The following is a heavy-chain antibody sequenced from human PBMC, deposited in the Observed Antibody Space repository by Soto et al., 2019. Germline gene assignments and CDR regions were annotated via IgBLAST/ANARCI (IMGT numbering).Heavy chain of an antibody. Sequence: KASETLSLTCTVSGGSISSSSYYWGWIRQPPGKGLEWIGSIYYSGSTYYNPSLKSRVTISVDTSKNQFSLKLSSVTAADTAVYYCARRPYSSSYHGMDVWGQGTTVTVSS. D-gene: IGHD6-13*01. J-gene: IGHJ6*02. V-gene: IGHV4-39*01. CDR2: IYYSGST. CDR3: ARRPYSSSYHGMDV. CDR1: GGSISSSSYY.